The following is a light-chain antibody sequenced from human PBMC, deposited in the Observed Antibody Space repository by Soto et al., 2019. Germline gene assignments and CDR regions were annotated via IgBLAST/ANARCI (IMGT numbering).Light chain of an antibody. J-gene: IGKJ1*01. CDR1: QSVRGSY. Sequence: EILVTKSLGTASLSPGERATLSCRASQSVRGSYLAWYQQKPGQAPRLLIFGAASRATGIPDLCSGRGSGTDFTLTISILADDDFAVYYCQQYGSSSTVGQGSKVDI. CDR3: QQYGSSST. CDR2: GAA. V-gene: IGKV3-20*01.